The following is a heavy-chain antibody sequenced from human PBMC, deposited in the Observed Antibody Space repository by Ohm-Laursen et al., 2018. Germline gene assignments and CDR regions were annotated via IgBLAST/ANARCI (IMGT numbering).Heavy chain of an antibody. J-gene: IGHJ4*02. D-gene: IGHD2/OR15-2a*01. CDR1: GFTFDDYA. V-gene: IGHV3-9*01. CDR2: ISWNSGSI. CDR3: AKLSEPKNRYRHNDC. Sequence: SLRLSCSASGFTFDDYAMHWVRQAPGKGLEWVSGISWNSGSIGYADSVKGRFTISRDNAKNSLYLQMNSLRAEDTALYYYAKLSEPKNRYRHNDCWGQGTLVTVSS.